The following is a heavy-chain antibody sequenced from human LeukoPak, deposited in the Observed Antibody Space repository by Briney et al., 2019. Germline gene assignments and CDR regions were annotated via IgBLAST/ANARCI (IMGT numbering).Heavy chain of an antibody. V-gene: IGHV4-34*01. Sequence: PSETLSLTCAVYGGSFSGYYWSWIRQPPGKGLEWIGEINHSGSTNYNPSLKSRVTISVDTSKNQYSLKLSSVTAADTAVYYCARVPYKQGIDYWGQGTLVTVSS. CDR3: ARVPYKQGIDY. CDR1: GGSFSGYY. J-gene: IGHJ4*02. CDR2: INHSGST. D-gene: IGHD7-27*01.